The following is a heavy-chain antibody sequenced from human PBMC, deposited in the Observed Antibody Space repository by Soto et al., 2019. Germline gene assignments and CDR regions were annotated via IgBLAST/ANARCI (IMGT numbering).Heavy chain of an antibody. Sequence: QVQLLESGGGLVKPGGSLRLSCAASGFTFSDYYMSWIRQAPGKGLECVAYISVSSTYANYVDSVEGRFTISRDNAKNSLFLQMNSLRADDTAVYYCARGVPYYSSEKPANFDYWGQGALVTVSS. D-gene: IGHD3-10*01. CDR3: ARGVPYYSSEKPANFDY. J-gene: IGHJ4*02. CDR2: ISVSSTYA. V-gene: IGHV3-11*05. CDR1: GFTFSDYY.